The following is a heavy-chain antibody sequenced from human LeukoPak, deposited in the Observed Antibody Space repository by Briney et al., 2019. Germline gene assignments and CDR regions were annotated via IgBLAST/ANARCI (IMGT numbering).Heavy chain of an antibody. J-gene: IGHJ4*02. Sequence: PSETLSLTCTVSGGSISSYYWSWIRQPAGKGLEWIGRIYTSGSTNYNPSLKSRVTISVDTSKNQFSLKLSSVTAADTAVYYCARHGLLGRPLKSFDYWGQGTLVTVSS. V-gene: IGHV4-4*07. CDR2: IYTSGST. CDR3: ARHGLLGRPLKSFDY. D-gene: IGHD7-27*01. CDR1: GGSISSYY.